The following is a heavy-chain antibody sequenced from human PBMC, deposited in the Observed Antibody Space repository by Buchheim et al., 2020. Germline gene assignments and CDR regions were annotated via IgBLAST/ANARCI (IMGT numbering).Heavy chain of an antibody. CDR3: AKDLISYYYYYYGMDV. D-gene: IGHD3/OR15-3a*01. J-gene: IGHJ6*02. V-gene: IGHV3-30*18. Sequence: QVQLVESGGGVVQPGRSLRLSCAASGFTFSSYGMHRVRQAPGKGLEWVAVISYDGSNKYYADSVKGRFTISRDNSKNTLYLQMNSLRAEDTAVYYCAKDLISYYYYYYGMDVWGQGTT. CDR1: GFTFSSYG. CDR2: ISYDGSNK.